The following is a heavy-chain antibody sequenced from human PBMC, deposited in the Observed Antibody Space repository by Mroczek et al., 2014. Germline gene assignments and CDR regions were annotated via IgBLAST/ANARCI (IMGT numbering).Heavy chain of an antibody. CDR2: MNPNSGNT. CDR1: GYTFTSYD. D-gene: IGHD3-3*01. J-gene: IGHJ5*02. CDR3: ARGRVTTIFGVVTANWFDP. Sequence: QVQLVESGAEVKKPGASVKVSCKASGYTFTSYDINWVRQATGQGLEWMGWMNPNSGNTGYAQKFQGRVTMTRNTSISTAYMELSSLRSEDTAVYYCARGRVTTIFGVVTANWFDPWGQGTLVTVSS. V-gene: IGHV1-8*01.